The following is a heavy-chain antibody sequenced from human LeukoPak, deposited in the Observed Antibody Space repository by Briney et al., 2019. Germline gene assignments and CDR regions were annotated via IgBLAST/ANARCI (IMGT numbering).Heavy chain of an antibody. CDR1: GGSISSRSYY. Sequence: SETLSLTCTVSGGSISSRSYYWGWIPQPPGKGLEWIGSIYYSVGAYYNPSLKSRVTISVDTSKNQFSLKLSSVPAADTAVYYCARRGNGYNPPSYFDSWGQGTLVTVSS. V-gene: IGHV4-39*01. CDR2: IYYSVGA. J-gene: IGHJ4*02. CDR3: ARRGNGYNPPSYFDS. D-gene: IGHD5-24*01.